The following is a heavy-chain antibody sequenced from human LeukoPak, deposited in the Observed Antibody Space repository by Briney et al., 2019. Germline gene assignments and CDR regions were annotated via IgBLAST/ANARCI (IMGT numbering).Heavy chain of an antibody. Sequence: SETLSLTCTVSGGSISSSSYYWGWIRQPPGKGLEWIGSIYYSGSTYYNPSLKSRVTISVDTSKNQFSLKLSSVTAADTAVYYCARHARITMIVVVFDYWGQGTLVTVFS. D-gene: IGHD3-22*01. CDR2: IYYSGST. CDR1: GGSISSSSYY. J-gene: IGHJ4*02. V-gene: IGHV4-39*01. CDR3: ARHARITMIVVVFDY.